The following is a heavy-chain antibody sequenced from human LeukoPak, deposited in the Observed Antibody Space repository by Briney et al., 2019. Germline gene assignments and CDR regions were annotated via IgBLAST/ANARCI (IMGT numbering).Heavy chain of an antibody. CDR1: GGSISSYY. CDR2: IYYSGST. Sequence: PSETLSLTCTVSGGSISSYYWSWLRQPPGKGLEWIGYIYYSGSTNYNPSLKSRVTISVDTSKNQFSLKLSSVTAADTAVYYCARGGDYYGSGSYRPFDYWGQGTLVTVSS. CDR3: ARGGDYYGSGSYRPFDY. J-gene: IGHJ4*02. V-gene: IGHV4-59*01. D-gene: IGHD3-10*01.